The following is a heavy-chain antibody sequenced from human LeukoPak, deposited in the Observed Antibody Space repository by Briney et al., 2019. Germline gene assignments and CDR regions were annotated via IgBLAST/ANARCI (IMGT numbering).Heavy chain of an antibody. CDR2: IGSDSGGI. Sequence: GGSLRLSCAASGFSFSMFAMIWVRQAPGKGLEWVSAIGSDSGGIQYSDSVKGRFTISRDNSQNALFLQMNSLRVDDTAVYYCAKDRRYSGYYFDYWGQGTLVTVSS. D-gene: IGHD5-12*01. CDR1: GFSFSMFA. V-gene: IGHV3-23*01. J-gene: IGHJ4*02. CDR3: AKDRRYSGYYFDY.